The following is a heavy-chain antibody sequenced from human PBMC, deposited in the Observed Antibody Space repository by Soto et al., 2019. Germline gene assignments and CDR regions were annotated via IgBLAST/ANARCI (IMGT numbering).Heavy chain of an antibody. V-gene: IGHV3-53*02. J-gene: IGHJ4*02. CDR2: IYSGGST. CDR3: ATYSSLDY. D-gene: IGHD6-13*01. CDR1: GFTVSNNY. Sequence: EVQLVETGGGLIQPGGSLRLSCAASGFTVSNNYMSWVRQAPGKGLEWVSLIYSGGSTYYADSVKGRFTISRDNSKNTLYLQMSSLRAEDTAVYYCATYSSLDYWGQGTLVTVSS.